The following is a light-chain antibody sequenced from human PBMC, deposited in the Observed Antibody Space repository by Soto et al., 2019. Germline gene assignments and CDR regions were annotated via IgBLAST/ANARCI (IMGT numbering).Light chain of an antibody. CDR3: QQYGSSPPALT. J-gene: IGKJ4*01. Sequence: EIVLTQSPGTLSLSPGERATLSCRASQSVSSSYLSCYQQKPGQAPRPLIYGASSRATGIPDRFSGSGSGTDFTLTISRLEPEDFAVYYCQQYGSSPPALTFGGGTKVDIK. CDR1: QSVSSSY. V-gene: IGKV3-20*01. CDR2: GAS.